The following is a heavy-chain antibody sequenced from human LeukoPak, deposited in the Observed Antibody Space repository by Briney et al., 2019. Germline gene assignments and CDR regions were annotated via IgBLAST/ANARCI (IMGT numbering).Heavy chain of an antibody. V-gene: IGHV4-59*12. CDR1: GGSISSYY. D-gene: IGHD3-3*01. CDR3: ARSWGYDFWSGNLLDY. J-gene: IGHJ4*02. Sequence: SETLSLTCTVSGGSISSYYWSWIRQPAGKGLEWTGYIYYSGSTNYNPSLKSRVTISVDTSKNQFSLKLSSVTAADTAMYYCARSWGYDFWSGNLLDYWGQGTLVTVSP. CDR2: IYYSGST.